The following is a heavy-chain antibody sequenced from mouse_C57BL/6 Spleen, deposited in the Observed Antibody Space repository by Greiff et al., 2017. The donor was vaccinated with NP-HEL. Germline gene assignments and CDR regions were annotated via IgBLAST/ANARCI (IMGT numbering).Heavy chain of an antibody. J-gene: IGHJ4*01. Sequence: QVQLQQSGAELMKPGASVKLSCKATGYTFTGYWIEWVKQRPGHGLEWIGEILPGSGSTNYNEKFKSKATLTVDKSSSTAYMQLSSLTSEDSAVYYCARSYDGYYVDYAMDYWGQGTSVTVSS. V-gene: IGHV1-9*01. CDR1: GYTFTGYW. D-gene: IGHD2-3*01. CDR2: ILPGSGST. CDR3: ARSYDGYYVDYAMDY.